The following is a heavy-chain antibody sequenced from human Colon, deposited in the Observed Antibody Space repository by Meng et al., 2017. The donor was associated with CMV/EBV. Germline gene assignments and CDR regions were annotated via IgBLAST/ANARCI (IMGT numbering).Heavy chain of an antibody. D-gene: IGHD2-15*01. J-gene: IGHJ6*02. Sequence: GGSLRLSCAASGFTFSTYDMHWVRQVTGKSLEWVSGIASGGNTYYPGSVKGRFTISRENAKNSLYLQIDNLRAGDTAVYYCARQLVSDCSSGSCTYYYYGMDLWGQGTAVTVS. CDR3: ARQLVSDCSSGSCTYYYYGMDL. V-gene: IGHV3-13*01. CDR1: GFTFSTYD. CDR2: IASGGNT.